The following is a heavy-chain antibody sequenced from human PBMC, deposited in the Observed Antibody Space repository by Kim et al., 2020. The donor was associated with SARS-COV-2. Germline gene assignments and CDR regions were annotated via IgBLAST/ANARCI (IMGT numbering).Heavy chain of an antibody. V-gene: IGHV4-34*01. D-gene: IGHD6-19*01. CDR2: INHSGST. CDR3: ARASGIAVAGRRLYYYYGMDV. CDR1: GGSFSGYY. Sequence: SETLSLTCAVYGGSFSGYYWSRIRQPPGKGLEWIGEINHSGSTNYNPSLKSRVTISVDTSKNQFSLKLSSVTAADTAVYYCARASGIAVAGRRLYYYYGMDVWGQGTTVTVSS. J-gene: IGHJ6*02.